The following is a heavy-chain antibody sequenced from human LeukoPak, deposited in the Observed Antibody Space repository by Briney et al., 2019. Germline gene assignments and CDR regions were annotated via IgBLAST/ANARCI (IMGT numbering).Heavy chain of an antibody. J-gene: IGHJ5*02. D-gene: IGHD3-22*01. Sequence: GESLKISCTASGYTFTKYWIGWVRQMPGKGLEWIGIIYPADSDTRNSPSFQGQVTISADKSISTAYLQWSSLKASDTAMYYCARAGERYYYDSSGYYPWFDPWGQGTLVTVSS. CDR3: ARAGERYYYDSSGYYPWFDP. V-gene: IGHV5-51*01. CDR1: GYTFTKYW. CDR2: IYPADSDT.